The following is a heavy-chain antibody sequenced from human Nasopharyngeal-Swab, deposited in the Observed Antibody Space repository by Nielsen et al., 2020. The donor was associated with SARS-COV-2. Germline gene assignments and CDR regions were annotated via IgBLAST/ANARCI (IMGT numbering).Heavy chain of an antibody. D-gene: IGHD3-22*01. CDR1: GYSISSGYY. CDR3: ARDLAYYYDSSGYYWAGYYYGMDV. V-gene: IGHV4-38-2*02. CDR2: IYHSGST. Sequence: SETLSLTCTVSGYSISSGYYWGWIRQPPGKGLEWIGSIYHSGSTYYNPSLKSRVTISVDTSKNQFSLKLSSVTAADTAVYYCARDLAYYYDSSGYYWAGYYYGMDVWGQGTLVTVSS. J-gene: IGHJ6*02.